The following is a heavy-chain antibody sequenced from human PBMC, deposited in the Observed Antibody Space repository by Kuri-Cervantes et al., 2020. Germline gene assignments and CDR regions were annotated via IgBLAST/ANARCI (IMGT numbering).Heavy chain of an antibody. D-gene: IGHD4-17*01. J-gene: IGHJ5*02. CDR3: ASPRDYGDYDWFDP. CDR2: ISAYNGNT. CDR1: GYTFTSYG. V-gene: IGHV1-18*01. Sequence: ASVKVSCKASGYTFTSYGISWVRQAPGQGLEWMGWISAYNGNTNYAQKLQGRVTMTTDTSTSTAYMELRSLRSDDTAVYYCASPRDYGDYDWFDPWGQGTLVTVSS.